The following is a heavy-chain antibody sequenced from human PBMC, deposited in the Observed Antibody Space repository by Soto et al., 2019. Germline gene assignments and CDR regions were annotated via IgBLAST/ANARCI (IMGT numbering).Heavy chain of an antibody. Sequence: GGSLRLSCTASGFTFSSYSINWVRQAPGKGLEWISYIGYGGNTIDYADSVRGRFTISRDNAKNSLYLQMNSLRDEDTAVYYCARDTQDDFWSGYYRDYWGQGTLVTVSS. CDR2: IGYGGNTI. CDR3: ARDTQDDFWSGYYRDY. D-gene: IGHD3-3*01. V-gene: IGHV3-48*02. J-gene: IGHJ4*02. CDR1: GFTFSSYS.